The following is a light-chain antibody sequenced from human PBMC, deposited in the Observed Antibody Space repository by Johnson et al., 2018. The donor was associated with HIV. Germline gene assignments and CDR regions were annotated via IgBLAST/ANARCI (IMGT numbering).Light chain of an antibody. CDR3: GTWDSSLSVLYV. CDR1: SSNIGNNY. V-gene: IGLV1-51*02. Sequence: QSMLTQPPSVSAAPGQKVTISCSGSSSNIGNNYVSWYQQLPGTAPKLLIYENNKRPSGIPDRFSGSKSGTSATLGITGLQTEDDADYYCGTWDSSLSVLYVFGTGTKVTVL. J-gene: IGLJ1*01. CDR2: ENN.